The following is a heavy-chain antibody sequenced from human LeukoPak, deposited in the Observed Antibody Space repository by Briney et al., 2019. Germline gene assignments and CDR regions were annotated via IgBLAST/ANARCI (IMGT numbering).Heavy chain of an antibody. Sequence: PGGSLRLSCAPSGFTINIYAMTWVRQAPGKRLEWVSSITVNGGGISYADSVKGRFTISRDNSKNTLYLQMNSLRAEDTAVYYCAKDPNGDYVGAFDSWDQGTRVTVSS. V-gene: IGHV3-23*01. J-gene: IGHJ3*02. CDR1: GFTINIYA. CDR2: ITVNGGGI. D-gene: IGHD4-17*01. CDR3: AKDPNGDYVGAFDS.